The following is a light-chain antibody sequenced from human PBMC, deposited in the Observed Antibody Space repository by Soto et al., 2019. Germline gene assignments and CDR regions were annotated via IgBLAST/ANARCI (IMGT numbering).Light chain of an antibody. CDR3: SSYAATSPLV. J-gene: IGLJ3*02. V-gene: IGLV2-14*01. Sequence: QSVLTQPASVSGSPGQSITMSCTGSSSDIGTYNFFSWYQQHAGKAPRLILYEVSNRPSGVSSRFSGSKSGNSASLTISGLQPEDEAHYFCSSYAATSPLVFGGGTKLTVL. CDR1: SSDIGTYNF. CDR2: EVS.